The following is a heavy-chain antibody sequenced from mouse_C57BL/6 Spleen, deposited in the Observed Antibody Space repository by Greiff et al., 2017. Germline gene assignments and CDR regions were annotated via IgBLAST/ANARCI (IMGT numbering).Heavy chain of an antibody. CDR3: ARGGNDGYYGFYAMDY. Sequence: QVQLQQPGTELVKPGASVKLSCKASGYTFTSYWMHWVKQRPGQGLEWIGNINPSNGGTNYNEKFKSKATLTVDKSSSTAYMQLSSLTSEDSAVYYCARGGNDGYYGFYAMDYWGQGTSVTVAS. CDR2: INPSNGGT. CDR1: GYTFTSYW. V-gene: IGHV1-53*01. J-gene: IGHJ4*01. D-gene: IGHD2-3*01.